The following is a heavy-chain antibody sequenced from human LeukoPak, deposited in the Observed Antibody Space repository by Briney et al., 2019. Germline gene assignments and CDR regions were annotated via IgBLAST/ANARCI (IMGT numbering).Heavy chain of an antibody. CDR1: GGSFSGYY. D-gene: IGHD6-13*01. J-gene: IGHJ6*03. V-gene: IGHV4-34*01. CDR2: INHSGST. CDR3: ARGSSSWYAYYYYYMDV. Sequence: PSETLSLTCAVYGGSFSGYYWSWIRQPPGKGLEWIGEINHSGSTNYNPSLRSRVTISVDTSKSQFSLKLSSVTAADTAVYYCARGSSSWYAYYYYYMDVWGKGTTVTVSS.